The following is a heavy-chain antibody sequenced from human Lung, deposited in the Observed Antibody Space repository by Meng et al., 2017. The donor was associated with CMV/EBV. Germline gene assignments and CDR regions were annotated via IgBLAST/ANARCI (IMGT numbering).Heavy chain of an antibody. J-gene: IGHJ3*02. D-gene: IGHD2-2*01. CDR3: AKDRVVVVPAVDAFDI. V-gene: IGHV3-30*02. Sequence: LTCAASGFTFSSYGMHWVRQAPGKGLEWVAFIRYDGSNKYYADSVKGRFTISRDNSKNTLYLQMNSLRAEDTAVYYCAKDRVVVVPAVDAFDIWGQG. CDR1: GFTFSSYG. CDR2: IRYDGSNK.